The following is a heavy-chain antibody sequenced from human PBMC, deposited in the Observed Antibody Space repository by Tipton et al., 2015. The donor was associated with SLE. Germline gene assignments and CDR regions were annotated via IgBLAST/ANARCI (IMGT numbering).Heavy chain of an antibody. CDR1: EYSFTDYY. Sequence: VQLVQSGPEVKKPGASVKVSCRASEYSFTDYYLHWVRQAPGQGLEWMGRINPKSGDTHNAHQFQGRVTMTMDTSISTAYMELTRLTSDDTAVYYCARDSLYSTNLKALLLDPWGQGTLVTVAS. V-gene: IGHV1-2*06. CDR3: ARDSLYSTNLKALLLDP. D-gene: IGHD2-2*01. CDR2: INPKSGDT. J-gene: IGHJ5*02.